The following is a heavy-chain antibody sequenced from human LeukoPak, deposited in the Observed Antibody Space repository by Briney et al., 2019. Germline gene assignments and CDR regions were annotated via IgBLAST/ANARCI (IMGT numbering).Heavy chain of an antibody. CDR1: GGTFSSYA. J-gene: IGHJ4*02. CDR3: ARGSSLYYDYVWGSQTTDY. V-gene: IGHV1-69*04. D-gene: IGHD3-16*01. Sequence: ASVKVSCKASGGTFSSYAISWVRQAPGQGLEWMGRIIPILGIANYAQKFQGRVTITADKSTSTAYMELSSLRSEDTAVYYCARGSSLYYDYVWGSQTTDYWGQGTLVTVSS. CDR2: IIPILGIA.